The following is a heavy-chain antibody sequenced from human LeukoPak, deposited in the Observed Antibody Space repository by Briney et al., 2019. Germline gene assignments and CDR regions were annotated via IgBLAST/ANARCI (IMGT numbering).Heavy chain of an antibody. D-gene: IGHD3-10*01. CDR2: IYTSGTT. CDR1: GGSISSYY. V-gene: IGHV4-4*07. J-gene: IGHJ6*03. CDR3: ARGKYYYGSGSTNYMDV. Sequence: PSETLSLTCTVSGGSISSYYWSWIRQPAGKGLEWIGRIYTSGTTTYNPSLKSRVTMSVDTSKTQFPLKLSSVTAADTAVYYCARGKYYYGSGSTNYMDVWGKGTTVTVSS.